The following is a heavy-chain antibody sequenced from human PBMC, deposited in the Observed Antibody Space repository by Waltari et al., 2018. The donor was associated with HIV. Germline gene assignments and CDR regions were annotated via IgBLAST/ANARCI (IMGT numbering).Heavy chain of an antibody. Sequence: EVQLVQSGAEVKKPGESLKISCKGSGSSFTSYLIGWVRQMPGKGLEWMGIIYPGDSDTRYSPSFQGQVTISADKSISTAYLQWSSLKASDTAMYYCARAGIDSSGYYGSNYFDYWGQGTLVTVSS. CDR1: GSSFTSYL. V-gene: IGHV5-51*01. J-gene: IGHJ4*02. CDR2: IYPGDSDT. D-gene: IGHD3-22*01. CDR3: ARAGIDSSGYYGSNYFDY.